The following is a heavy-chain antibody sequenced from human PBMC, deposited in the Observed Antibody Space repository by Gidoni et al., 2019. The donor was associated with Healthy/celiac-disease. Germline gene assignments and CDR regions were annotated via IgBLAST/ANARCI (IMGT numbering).Heavy chain of an antibody. V-gene: IGHV1-8*01. CDR2: MNPNSGNT. CDR1: GYTFTSYD. CDR3: ARRNRPPYQRRGWYGMDV. J-gene: IGHJ6*02. Sequence: QVQLVQSGAEVKKPGASVKVSCKASGYTFTSYDINWVRQATGQGLEWMGWMNPNSGNTGYAQKFQGRVTMTRNTSISTAYMELSSLRSEDTAVYYCARRNRPPYQRRGWYGMDVWGQGTTVTVSS. D-gene: IGHD2-2*01.